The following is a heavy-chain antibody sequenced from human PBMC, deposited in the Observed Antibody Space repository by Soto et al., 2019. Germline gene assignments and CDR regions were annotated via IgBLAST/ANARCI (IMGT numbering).Heavy chain of an antibody. D-gene: IGHD7-27*01. Sequence: SETLSLTCTVSGGSISSYYWSWIRQPPGEGLEWIGYIYYSGSTNYNPSLKSRVTISVDTSKNQFSLKLSSVTAADTAVYYCAXLGGSARLTGGSAWFDPWGQGTLVTVSS. CDR1: GGSISSYY. V-gene: IGHV4-59*01. CDR2: IYYSGST. CDR3: AXLGGSARLTGGSAWFDP. J-gene: IGHJ5*02.